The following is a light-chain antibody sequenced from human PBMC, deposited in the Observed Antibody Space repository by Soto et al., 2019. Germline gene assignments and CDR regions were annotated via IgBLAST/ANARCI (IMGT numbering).Light chain of an antibody. V-gene: IGLV2-14*01. J-gene: IGLJ1*01. CDR2: EVS. CDR3: SSYTSSSTPYV. CDR1: RSDVGGYNY. Sequence: QSALTQPASVSGSPGQSITISCTGSRSDVGGYNYVSWYQHHPGKAPKLMIYEVSNRPSGVSNRFSGSNSGNTASLTISGLQAEDEADYYCSSYTSSSTPYVFXTGTKLTVL.